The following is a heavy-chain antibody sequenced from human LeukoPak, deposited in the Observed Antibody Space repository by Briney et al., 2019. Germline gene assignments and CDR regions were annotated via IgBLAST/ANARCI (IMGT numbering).Heavy chain of an antibody. CDR2: INPNRGAT. Sequence: ASVKVSCKASGYTFTSYYMHWVRQAPGQGLEWMGWINPNRGATKYAQKFQGRVTMTRDTSISTAYMEVSSLRSDDTAMYYCARVSWYGDPPSAWFDPWGQGTPVTVSS. CDR3: ARVSWYGDPPSAWFDP. V-gene: IGHV1-2*02. J-gene: IGHJ5*02. D-gene: IGHD4-17*01. CDR1: GYTFTSYY.